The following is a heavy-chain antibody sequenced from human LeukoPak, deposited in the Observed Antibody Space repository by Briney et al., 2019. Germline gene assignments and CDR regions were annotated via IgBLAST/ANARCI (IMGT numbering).Heavy chain of an antibody. Sequence: PGGPLILSCSASGFTFSSYAMHWGRQAPGKGLEYVSAISSNGGSTYYADSLKGRFTISRDNSKNTLYLQMRSLRAEDTAVYYCVKGTYSSSWYVEYFQHWGQGTLVTVSS. CDR1: GFTFSSYA. J-gene: IGHJ1*01. D-gene: IGHD6-13*01. V-gene: IGHV3-64D*06. CDR2: ISSNGGST. CDR3: VKGTYSSSWYVEYFQH.